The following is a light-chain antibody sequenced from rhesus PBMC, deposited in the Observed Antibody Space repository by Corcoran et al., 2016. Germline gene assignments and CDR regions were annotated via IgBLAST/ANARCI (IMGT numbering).Light chain of an antibody. J-gene: IGKJ1*01. V-gene: IGKV3-10*01. CDR2: GPS. Sequence: QGVLTQSPATLSLSPGERATLSCRASQSVSNYVAWYQQKPGQAPRLLIYGPSSSATGIPDRFSGSGSGTDFTLAYSSLEPEDFGVYPCYQHSSGWTFGQGTKVGIK. CDR1: QSVSNY. CDR3: YQHSSGWT.